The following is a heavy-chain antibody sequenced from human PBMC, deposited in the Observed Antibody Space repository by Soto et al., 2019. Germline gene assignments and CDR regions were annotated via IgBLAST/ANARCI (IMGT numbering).Heavy chain of an antibody. V-gene: IGHV4-38-2*01. CDR2: IYRSGTT. CDR1: NYSISSGYY. Sequence: SETLSLTCAVSNYSISSGYYWGWCRHSPGKGLEWIASIYRSGTTSYNQSLKSRVTISVDPSKNQFSLMLPAVTSADTAVYYCARTHSGSYYSVFNYWGRGSLVTVS. J-gene: IGHJ4*02. CDR3: ARTHSGSYYSVFNY. D-gene: IGHD1-26*01.